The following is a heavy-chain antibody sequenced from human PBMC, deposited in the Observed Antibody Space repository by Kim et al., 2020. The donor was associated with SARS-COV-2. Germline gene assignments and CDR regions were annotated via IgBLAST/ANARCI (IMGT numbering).Heavy chain of an antibody. CDR1: GFTFGRSA. V-gene: IGHV3-23*01. J-gene: IGHJ4*02. CDR3: AKVSGNDFGDQLDY. CDR2: MSGSGGRT. Sequence: GGSLRLSCAASGFTFGRSAMSWVRQAPGKGLEWVSAMSGSGGRTYYAGSVKGRFTISRDNSKNTMYLQMNSLRAEDTAVYYCAKVSGNDFGDQLDYWGQGSLVTISS. D-gene: IGHD4-17*01.